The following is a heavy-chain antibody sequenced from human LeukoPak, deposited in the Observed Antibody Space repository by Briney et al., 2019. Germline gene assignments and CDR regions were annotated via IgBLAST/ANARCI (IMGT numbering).Heavy chain of an antibody. CDR2: IYYSGST. CDR1: GGSISSSSYY. Sequence: PSETLSLTCTVSGGSISSSSYYWGWIRQPPGKGLEWIGSIYYSGSTYYNPSLKSRVTISVDTSKNQFSLELSSVTAADTAVHYWASRADYVWGSYRYDWFDPWGQETLVTVSS. V-gene: IGHV4-39*01. CDR3: ASRADYVWGSYRYDWFDP. D-gene: IGHD3-16*02. J-gene: IGHJ5*02.